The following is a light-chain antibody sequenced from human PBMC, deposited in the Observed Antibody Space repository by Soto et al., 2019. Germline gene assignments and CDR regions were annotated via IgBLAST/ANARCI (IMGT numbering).Light chain of an antibody. CDR3: QQSYSTPHT. CDR1: QSITSY. CDR2: AAS. J-gene: IGKJ4*01. V-gene: IGKV1-39*01. Sequence: DIQMTQSPPSLSASVGGTVTITCRASQSITSYLNWYQQKPGKAPKLLIYAASSLQSGVPSRFTGSGSGTFFTLTISSLQPEDFATYYCQQSYSTPHTFGGGTKVEIK.